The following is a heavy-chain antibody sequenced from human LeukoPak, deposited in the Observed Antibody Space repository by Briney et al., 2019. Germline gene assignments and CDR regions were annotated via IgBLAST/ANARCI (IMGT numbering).Heavy chain of an antibody. J-gene: IGHJ4*02. CDR1: GFTFSSSA. D-gene: IGHD5-24*01. V-gene: IGHV3-23*01. CDR3: AKSGYNRFDY. CDR2: ISGRGSGIIT. Sequence: GGSLRLSCAASGFTFSSSAMSWVRQAPGKGLEWVSNISGRGSGIITYYSESVKCRFSISRDNSKNTLYLKMNSLRAEDTAVYYCAKSGYNRFDYWGQGTLVTVSS.